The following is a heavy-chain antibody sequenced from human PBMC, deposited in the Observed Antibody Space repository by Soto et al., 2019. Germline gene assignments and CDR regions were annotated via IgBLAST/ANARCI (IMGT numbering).Heavy chain of an antibody. CDR2: ITPIFATA. J-gene: IGHJ4*02. V-gene: IGHV1-69*01. Sequence: QVQLVQSGAQLKKPGSSVKVSCKASGGTLSSFTISWVRQAPGQGPEWMGGITPIFATANYAQKFQGRDTITADESTNTVYMELSSLRSEDTAVYYCARWRGTVTTPGFMGPLDYWGQGTLVSVSS. CDR1: GGTLSSFT. CDR3: ARWRGTVTTPGFMGPLDY. D-gene: IGHD3-3*01.